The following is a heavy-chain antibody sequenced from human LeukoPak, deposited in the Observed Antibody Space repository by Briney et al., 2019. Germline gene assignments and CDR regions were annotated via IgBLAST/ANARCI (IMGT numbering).Heavy chain of an antibody. V-gene: IGHV3-23*01. Sequence: GGSLRLSCAASGFTFSSYAMSWVRQAPGKGLEWDSAISGSGGSTYYADSVKGRFTISRDNSKNTLYLQMNSLRAEDTAVYYCAKDLGSYSSSGYAGDYWGQRTPVTVSS. D-gene: IGHD6-13*01. J-gene: IGHJ4*02. CDR1: GFTFSSYA. CDR3: AKDLGSYSSSGYAGDY. CDR2: ISGSGGST.